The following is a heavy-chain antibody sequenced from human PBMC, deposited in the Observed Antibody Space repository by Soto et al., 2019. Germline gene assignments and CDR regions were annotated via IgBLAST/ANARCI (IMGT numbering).Heavy chain of an antibody. Sequence: QVQLVQSGAEVKETGSSVKVSCTSSGYIFKNYAVTWLRQAPGQGLEWMGGIIPVFGTPDYSQKFRGRVTITADESTNTVYMDLRSLTSEDTAVYYCARHPYDYVWGSYRHWGQGTLVTVSS. CDR1: GYIFKNYA. CDR3: ARHPYDYVWGSYRH. V-gene: IGHV1-69*01. CDR2: IIPVFGTP. J-gene: IGHJ4*02. D-gene: IGHD3-16*02.